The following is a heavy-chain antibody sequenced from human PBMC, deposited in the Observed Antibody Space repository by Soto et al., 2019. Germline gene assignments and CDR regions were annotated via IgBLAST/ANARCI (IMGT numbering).Heavy chain of an antibody. V-gene: IGHV4-39*01. Sequence: QLQLQESGPGLVKPAETLSLTCTVSGGSISSSSYYWGWIRQPPGKGLEWIGSIYDSVSTYYNPSLKSRVTISVDTSKNQFSLKLSSVTAADTAVYYCASTYSITGTVYYLHYWGQGTLVTVSS. CDR3: ASTYSITGTVYYLHY. CDR2: IYDSVST. D-gene: IGHD1-20*01. J-gene: IGHJ4*02. CDR1: GGSISSSSYY.